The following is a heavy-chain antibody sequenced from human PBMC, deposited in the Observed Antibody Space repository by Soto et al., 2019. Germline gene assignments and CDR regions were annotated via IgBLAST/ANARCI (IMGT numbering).Heavy chain of an antibody. V-gene: IGHV3-23*01. D-gene: IGHD3-10*01. Sequence: EVQLLESGGGLVQPGGSLRLSCGGSGFTFNSYAMTWVRHAPGKGLEWVSAISGSGGTTYYANSVKGRFTISRDKCKDTLYLQMNSLRAEDTAIYYCAKDRHYGSGTYSDSYLDYWGQGTLVTVSS. CDR2: ISGSGGTT. CDR1: GFTFNSYA. J-gene: IGHJ4*02. CDR3: AKDRHYGSGTYSDSYLDY.